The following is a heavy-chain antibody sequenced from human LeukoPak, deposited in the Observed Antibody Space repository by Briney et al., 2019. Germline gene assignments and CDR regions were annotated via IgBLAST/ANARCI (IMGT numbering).Heavy chain of an antibody. V-gene: IGHV1-2*02. CDR2: INPNSGGT. D-gene: IGHD4-11*01. Sequence: ASVKVSCKASGYTFTGYYMHWVRQAPGQGLEWMGWINPNSGGTNYAQKFQGRVTMTRDTSISTAYMELSRLRSDGTAVYYCATSPRQTTVIRGGVYYWGQGTLVTVSS. CDR1: GYTFTGYY. CDR3: ATSPRQTTVIRGGVYY. J-gene: IGHJ4*02.